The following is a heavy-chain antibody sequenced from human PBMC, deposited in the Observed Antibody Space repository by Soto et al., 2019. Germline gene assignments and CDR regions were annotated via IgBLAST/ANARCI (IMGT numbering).Heavy chain of an antibody. CDR3: ARDGLPDDFRTGGYWFDP. CDR1: RFTFSTFA. J-gene: IGHJ5*02. CDR2: ISHDENNK. Sequence: VQLLESGGGLVQPGGSLRLSCAASRFTFSTFAFHWVRQAPGKGLEWVALISHDENNKYYGDSVKGRFTISRDNSKNTLYMEMNSLRVEDTAIYYCARDGLPDDFRTGGYWFDPWGQGTLVTVSS. D-gene: IGHD3-3*01. V-gene: IGHV3-30-3*01.